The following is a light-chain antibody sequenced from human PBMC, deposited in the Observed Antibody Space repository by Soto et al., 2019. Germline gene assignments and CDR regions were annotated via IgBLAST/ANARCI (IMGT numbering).Light chain of an antibody. V-gene: IGKV3-11*01. Sequence: EIVLTQSPVTLSLSPGERATLSCRASQSVSTYLAWYQQKPGRAPRLLIYDASSRATGIPARFSGSGSGTDFTLTISSLEPEDFAAYYCQQRSNWPSTFGGGTKVEIK. CDR2: DAS. J-gene: IGKJ4*01. CDR1: QSVSTY. CDR3: QQRSNWPST.